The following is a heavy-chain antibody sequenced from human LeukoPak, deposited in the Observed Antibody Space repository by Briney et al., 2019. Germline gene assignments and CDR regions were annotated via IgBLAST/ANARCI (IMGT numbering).Heavy chain of an antibody. V-gene: IGHV3-74*01. CDR2: INSDGSST. CDR3: ARGFTIFGVVNDGFDI. CDR1: EFTFSNIW. D-gene: IGHD3-3*01. Sequence: PGGTLRLSCAASEFTFSNIWMHWVRQAPGKGLVWVSRINSDGSSTSYADSVKGRFTISRDNAKNTLYLQMNSLRVEDTAVYYCARGFTIFGVVNDGFDIWGQGTTVTVSS. J-gene: IGHJ3*02.